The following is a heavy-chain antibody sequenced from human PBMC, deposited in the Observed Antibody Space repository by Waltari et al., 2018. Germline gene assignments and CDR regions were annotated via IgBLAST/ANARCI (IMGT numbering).Heavy chain of an antibody. CDR2: ITSDGSRT. V-gene: IGHV3-74*01. CDR3: ASHRPGGYGMDV. Sequence: VQLGDSGGGLVQPGGSLRLPCAPSGFTFSTYWMCWVRQVPGKGLVWVSTITSDGSRTRYADSVKGRFTVSRDNAKNTLYLQMNSLRAEDTAVYYCASHRPGGYGMDVWGHGTTVTVSS. J-gene: IGHJ6*02. CDR1: GFTFSTYW. D-gene: IGHD2-15*01.